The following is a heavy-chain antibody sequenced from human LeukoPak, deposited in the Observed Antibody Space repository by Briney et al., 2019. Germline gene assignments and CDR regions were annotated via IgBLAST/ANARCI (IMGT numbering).Heavy chain of an antibody. CDR3: ARAIPYSGNYIWYFDS. V-gene: IGHV3-7*01. CDR1: GFTFSTYK. CDR2: INQDESEK. D-gene: IGHD1-26*01. Sequence: GGSLRLSCVASGFTFSTYKMTWVRQAPGKGLEWVANINQDESEKTYLDSVKGRFTFSRDNAKNSLYLQMNSLRAEDTAVYYCARAIPYSGNYIWYFDSWGQGTLVTVSS. J-gene: IGHJ4*02.